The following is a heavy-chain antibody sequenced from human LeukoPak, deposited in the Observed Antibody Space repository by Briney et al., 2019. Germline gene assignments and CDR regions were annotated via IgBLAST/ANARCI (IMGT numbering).Heavy chain of an antibody. J-gene: IGHJ4*02. CDR1: GYTFTGYY. Sequence: GASVKVSCKASGYTFTGYYMHWVRQAPGQGLEWMGWTNPNSGGPNYAQKFQGRVTMTRDTSISTAYMELSRLRSDDTAVYYCAREGGYSGYDFDYWGQGTLVTVSS. V-gene: IGHV1-2*02. CDR3: AREGGYSGYDFDY. D-gene: IGHD5-12*01. CDR2: TNPNSGGP.